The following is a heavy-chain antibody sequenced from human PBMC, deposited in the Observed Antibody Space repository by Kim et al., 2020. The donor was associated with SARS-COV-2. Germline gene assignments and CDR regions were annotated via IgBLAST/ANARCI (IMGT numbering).Heavy chain of an antibody. CDR1: GFTVSSNY. J-gene: IGHJ6*03. D-gene: IGHD1-1*01. Sequence: GGSLRLSCAASGFTVSSNYMSWVRQAPGKGLEWVSVIYSGGSTYYADSVKGRFTISRDNSKNTLYLQMNSLRAEDTAVYYCARAQYNWNDDHYYYYMDVWGKRTTDTVSS. V-gene: IGHV3-66*01. CDR3: ARAQYNWNDDHYYYYMDV. CDR2: IYSGGST.